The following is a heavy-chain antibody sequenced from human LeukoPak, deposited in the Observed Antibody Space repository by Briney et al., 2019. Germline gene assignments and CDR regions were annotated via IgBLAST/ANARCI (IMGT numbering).Heavy chain of an antibody. CDR1: GFTFSTYA. V-gene: IGHV3-23*01. CDR3: ARENTMIRGVPRGFDI. Sequence: PGGSLRLSCAASGFTFSTYAMSWVRQAPGKGLAWVASVKSDGAGTHYADSVKGRFTISRDNSKNILYLQMNSLRAEDTAVYYCARENTMIRGVPRGFDIWGQGTMVTVSS. D-gene: IGHD3-10*01. CDR2: VKSDGAGT. J-gene: IGHJ3*02.